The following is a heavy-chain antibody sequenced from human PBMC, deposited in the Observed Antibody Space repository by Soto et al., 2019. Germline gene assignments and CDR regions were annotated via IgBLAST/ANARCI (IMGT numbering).Heavy chain of an antibody. CDR1: SGSISSSNW. J-gene: IGHJ6*03. CDR2: IYHSGST. D-gene: IGHD4-17*01. CDR3: ARAPLTTVTTTRYYYYYMDV. V-gene: IGHV4-4*02. Sequence: PSETLSLTCAVSSGSISSSNWWSWVRQPPGKGLEWIGEIYHSGSTNYNPSLKSRVTISVDKSKNQFSLKLSSVTAADTAVYYCARAPLTTVTTTRYYYYYMDVWGKGTTVTVSS.